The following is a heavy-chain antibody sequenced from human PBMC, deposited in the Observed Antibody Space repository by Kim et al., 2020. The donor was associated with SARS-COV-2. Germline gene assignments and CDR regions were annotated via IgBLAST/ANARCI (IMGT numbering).Heavy chain of an antibody. CDR1: GGSFSGYY. CDR3: ARLDGVSWFDP. Sequence: SETLSLTCAVYGGSFSGYYWSWIRQPPGKGLEWIGEINHSGSTNYNPYLKSRVTISVDTSKNQFSLKLSSVTAADTAVYYCARLDGVSWFDPWGQGTLVTVSS. V-gene: IGHV4-34*01. CDR2: INHSGST. J-gene: IGHJ5*02.